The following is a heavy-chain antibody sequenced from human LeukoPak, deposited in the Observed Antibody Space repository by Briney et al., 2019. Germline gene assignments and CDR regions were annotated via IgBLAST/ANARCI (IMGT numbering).Heavy chain of an antibody. CDR1: GYTFTGYY. V-gene: IGHV1-2*02. J-gene: IGHJ4*02. Sequence: GASVKVSCKASGYTFTGYYMHWVRQAPGQGLEWMGWINPNSGGTNYAQKFQGRVTMTRDTSISTAYMELSRLRSDDTAVYYCAREGLIVAGTFDYWGQGTLDTVSS. CDR3: AREGLIVAGTFDY. D-gene: IGHD6-19*01. CDR2: INPNSGGT.